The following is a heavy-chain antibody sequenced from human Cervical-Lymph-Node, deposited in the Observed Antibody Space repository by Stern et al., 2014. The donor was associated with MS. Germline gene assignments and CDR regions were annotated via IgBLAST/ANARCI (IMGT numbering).Heavy chain of an antibody. CDR3: AKALTLYYCNYDMDV. D-gene: IGHD3-16*01. V-gene: IGHV1-69*01. CDR2: IVPNFGTA. CDR1: GGTFSIYG. J-gene: IGHJ6*02. Sequence: QVQLVQSRAEVKKPGSSVKVSCKASGGTFSIYGFNWVRQAPGQGLVWVGGIVPNFGTANFAQRFQGRVTIPADPSPTHVSMTLSSLRSDDTAVYYCAKALTLYYCNYDMDVWGQGTTVIVSS.